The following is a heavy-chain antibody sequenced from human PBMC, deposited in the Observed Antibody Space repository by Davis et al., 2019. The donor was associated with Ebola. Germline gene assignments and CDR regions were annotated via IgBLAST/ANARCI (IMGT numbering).Heavy chain of an antibody. D-gene: IGHD4-23*01. V-gene: IGHV4-30-2*01. CDR3: ARASVAPGPMDV. J-gene: IGHJ6*02. CDR1: GASISSGGYS. CDR2: IYHSGST. Sequence: MPSETLSLTCTVSGASISSGGYSWNWIRQPPGKGLEWIGYIYHSGSTYYNPSLKSRVNMSVDRSKNQFSLKLTSLTAADTAVYYCARASVAPGPMDVWGQGTTVTVSS.